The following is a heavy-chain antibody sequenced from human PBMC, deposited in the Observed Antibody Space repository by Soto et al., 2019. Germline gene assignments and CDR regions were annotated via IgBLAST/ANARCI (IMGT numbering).Heavy chain of an antibody. Sequence: PSETVSLTCTVSGGSLNRSSYPWGWIRQHTGKGLEWIGSIYSSGSTYYNPSLKSRVTISVDTSKNQFSLKLNSVTAADTAVYYCARSGLVDSIDYPGQATLGSGSS. V-gene: IGHV4-39*01. CDR2: IYSSGST. J-gene: IGHJ4*02. CDR1: GGSLNRSSYP. D-gene: IGHD2-8*02. CDR3: ARSGLVDSIDY.